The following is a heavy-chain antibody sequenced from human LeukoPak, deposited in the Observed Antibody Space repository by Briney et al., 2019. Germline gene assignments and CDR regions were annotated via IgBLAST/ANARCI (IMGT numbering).Heavy chain of an antibody. D-gene: IGHD6-19*01. J-gene: IGHJ5*02. V-gene: IGHV4-34*01. CDR1: GGSLSGNY. Sequence: PSETLSLTCAVSGGSLSGNYWSWIRQPPGKGLEWIGEINHSGSTNYNPSLKSRVTISVDTSKNQFSLKLSSVTAADTAVYYCASPGYSSGWNWFDPWGQGTLVTVSS. CDR3: ASPGYSSGWNWFDP. CDR2: INHSGST.